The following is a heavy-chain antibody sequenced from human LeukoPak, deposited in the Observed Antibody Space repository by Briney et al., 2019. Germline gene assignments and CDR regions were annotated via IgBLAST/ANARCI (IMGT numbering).Heavy chain of an antibody. Sequence: SGTLSLTCTVSGGSISSYYWSWIRQPPGKGLEWIGYIYYSGSTNYNPSLKSRVTISVDTSKNQFSLKLSSVTAADTAVYYCARVGGSNYYYYGMDVWGQGTTVTVSS. D-gene: IGHD3-10*01. J-gene: IGHJ6*02. CDR3: ARVGGSNYYYYGMDV. CDR1: GGSISSYY. V-gene: IGHV4-59*01. CDR2: IYYSGST.